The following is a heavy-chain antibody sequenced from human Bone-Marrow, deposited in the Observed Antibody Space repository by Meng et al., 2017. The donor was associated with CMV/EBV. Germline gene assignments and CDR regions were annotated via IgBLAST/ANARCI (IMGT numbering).Heavy chain of an antibody. Sequence: SETLSLTCTVSGGSISSSSYYWGWIRQPPGKGLEWIGSIYYSGSTYYNPSLKSRVTISVDTSKNQFSLKLSSVTAADTAVYYCARGGWELKPFDYWGQGTLVTVSS. J-gene: IGHJ4*02. CDR1: GGSISSSSYY. CDR2: IYYSGST. V-gene: IGHV4-39*01. D-gene: IGHD1-26*01. CDR3: ARGGWELKPFDY.